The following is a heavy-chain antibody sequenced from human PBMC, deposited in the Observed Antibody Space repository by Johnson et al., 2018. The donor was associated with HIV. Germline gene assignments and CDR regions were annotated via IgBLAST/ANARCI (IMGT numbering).Heavy chain of an antibody. CDR3: ARDLHAFDI. CDR2: ISYDGSNK. Sequence: QVQLVESGGGVVQPGRSLRLSCAASGFTFSSYAMHWVRQAPGKGLEWVAVISYDGSNKYYADSMKGRFTISRDNAKNSLYLQMNSLRAEDTAVYYCARDLHAFDIWGQGTMVTVSS. CDR1: GFTFSSYA. V-gene: IGHV3-30*04. J-gene: IGHJ3*02.